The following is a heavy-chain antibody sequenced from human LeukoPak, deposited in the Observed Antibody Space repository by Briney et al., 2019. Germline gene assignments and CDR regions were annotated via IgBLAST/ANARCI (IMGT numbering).Heavy chain of an antibody. Sequence: SSETLSLTCFVSGGSISDKTFYWAWLRQPPGKALEWIGNIFYRGTTYYNPSLKSRVTIFVDTSRNQFSLKVSSLTAADTAIYYRARHEESAGTPIQFWGQGTLVTVSS. CDR2: IFYRGTT. D-gene: IGHD3-10*01. V-gene: IGHV4-39*01. CDR3: ARHEESAGTPIQF. CDR1: GGSISDKTFY. J-gene: IGHJ4*02.